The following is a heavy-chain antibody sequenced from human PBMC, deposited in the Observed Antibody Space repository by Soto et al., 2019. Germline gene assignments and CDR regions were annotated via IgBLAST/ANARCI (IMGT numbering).Heavy chain of an antibody. Sequence: SQTPSLPTAISADSASSYSASWNWSRQSPSGGLEWLGRTYYRSRFFSDYAESVKSRIIINPDTSKNQFSLQLKSVTPEDTAVYYCVRDRYSSSGWFDPWGQGTLVTVSS. J-gene: IGHJ5*02. CDR2: TYYRSRFFS. V-gene: IGHV6-1*01. CDR3: VRDRYSSSGWFDP. CDR1: ADSASSYSAS. D-gene: IGHD3-10*01.